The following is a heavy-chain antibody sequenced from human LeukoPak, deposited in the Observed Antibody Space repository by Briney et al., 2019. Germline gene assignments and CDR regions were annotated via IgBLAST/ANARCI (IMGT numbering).Heavy chain of an antibody. D-gene: IGHD3-16*01. J-gene: IGHJ4*02. CDR3: ARGDYAYFDY. V-gene: IGHV3-48*02. CDR2: INSISGEI. Sequence: GGSLRLSCVASGFTFSYYSMNWVRQAPGKGLEWVSYINSISGEIWYADSVKGRFTISRDDAKNSLYLQMNSLRDEDTAVYYCARGDYAYFDYWGRGTLVTVSS. CDR1: GFTFSYYS.